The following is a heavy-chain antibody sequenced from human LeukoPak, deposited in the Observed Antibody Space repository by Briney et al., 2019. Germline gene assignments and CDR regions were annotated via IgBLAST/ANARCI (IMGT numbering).Heavy chain of an antibody. V-gene: IGHV5-51*01. CDR1: GYSFPSYW. D-gene: IGHD5-18*01. Sequence: GESLKISCKGSGYSFPSYWIGWVRQMPGKGLECMGVIYLGDSDTRYSPSFQGQVTISADKSISTAYLQWSSLKASDTAMYYCARPHSYGSLWFDPWGQGTLVTVSS. CDR3: ARPHSYGSLWFDP. CDR2: IYLGDSDT. J-gene: IGHJ5*02.